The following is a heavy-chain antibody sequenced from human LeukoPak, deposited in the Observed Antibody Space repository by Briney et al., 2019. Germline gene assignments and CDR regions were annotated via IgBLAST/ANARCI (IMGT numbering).Heavy chain of an antibody. Sequence: ASVKVSCKASGYTFTSYGISWVRQAPGQGLEWMGWISAYSGNTNYAQKLQGRVTMTTDTSTSTAYMELRSLRSDDTAVYYCARSTTGIAAAGTYPYYFDYWGQGTLVTVSS. V-gene: IGHV1-18*04. D-gene: IGHD6-13*01. CDR3: ARSTTGIAAAGTYPYYFDY. CDR2: ISAYSGNT. CDR1: GYTFTSYG. J-gene: IGHJ4*02.